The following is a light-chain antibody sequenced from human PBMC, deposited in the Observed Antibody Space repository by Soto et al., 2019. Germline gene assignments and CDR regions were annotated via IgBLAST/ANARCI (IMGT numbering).Light chain of an antibody. J-gene: IGLJ1*01. CDR1: SSNIGSTYD. CDR3: QSFDDSLSIHYV. Sequence: QSVLTQPPSVSGAPGQRVTISCTGSSSNIGSTYDVQWYQQLPGTAPKLLIQGNTDRPSGVPDRFSGSKSGTSASLAITGLEAEDEADYYCQSFDDSLSIHYVFGTGTKLTVL. CDR2: GNT. V-gene: IGLV1-40*01.